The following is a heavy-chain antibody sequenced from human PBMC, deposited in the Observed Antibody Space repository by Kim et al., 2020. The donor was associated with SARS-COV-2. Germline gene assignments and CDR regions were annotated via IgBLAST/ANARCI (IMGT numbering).Heavy chain of an antibody. CDR3: VGRYAYRSDY. CDR1: GGSFSGYY. D-gene: IGHD3-16*02. J-gene: IGHJ4*02. Sequence: SETLSLTCAVYGGSFSGYYWSWIRQPPGKGLEWIGEINHSGSTNYNPSLKSRVTISVDTSKNQFSLKLSSVTAADTAVYYCVGRYAYRSDYWGQGTLVTVSS. CDR2: INHSGST. V-gene: IGHV4-34*01.